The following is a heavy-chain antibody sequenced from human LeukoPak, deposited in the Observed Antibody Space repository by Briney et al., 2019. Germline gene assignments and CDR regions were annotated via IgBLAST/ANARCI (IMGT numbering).Heavy chain of an antibody. J-gene: IGHJ5*02. V-gene: IGHV1-8*01. CDR1: GYTFTSYD. CDR3: ARGWKYYYDSSGYYWTFTHNWLDP. Sequence: ASVKVSCKASGYTFTSYDINWVRQATGQGLEWMGWMNPNSGNTGYAQKFQGRVTMTRNTSISTAYMELSSLRSEDTAVYYCARGWKYYYDSSGYYWTFTHNWLDPWGQGTLVTVSS. D-gene: IGHD3-22*01. CDR2: MNPNSGNT.